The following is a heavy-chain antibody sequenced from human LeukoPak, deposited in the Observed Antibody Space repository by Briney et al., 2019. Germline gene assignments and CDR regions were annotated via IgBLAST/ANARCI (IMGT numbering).Heavy chain of an antibody. CDR2: ISAYNGNT. V-gene: IGHV1-18*01. J-gene: IGHJ3*02. CDR1: GYTFTSYG. CDR3: ARDGVLWFGESDAFDI. Sequence: ASVKVSCKASGYTFTSYGISWVRQAPGQGLEWMGWISAYNGNTNYAQKLQGRVTMTTDTSTSTAYMELRSLRSDDTAVYYCARDGVLWFGESDAFDIWGQGTMVTVSS. D-gene: IGHD3-10*01.